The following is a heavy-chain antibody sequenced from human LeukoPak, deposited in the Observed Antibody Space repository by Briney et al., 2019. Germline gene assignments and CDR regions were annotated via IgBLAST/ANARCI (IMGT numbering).Heavy chain of an antibody. CDR1: GYTFTGYY. V-gene: IGHV1-2*02. CDR2: INPNSGGT. CDR3: ARRGERMYYYYMDV. J-gene: IGHJ6*03. Sequence: GASVKVSCKASGYTFTGYYMHWVRQAPGQGLEWMGWINPNSGGTNYAQKFQGRVTMTRDTSISTAYMELSRLRSDDTAVYYCARRGERMYYYYMDVWGKGTTVTVSS. D-gene: IGHD3-10*01.